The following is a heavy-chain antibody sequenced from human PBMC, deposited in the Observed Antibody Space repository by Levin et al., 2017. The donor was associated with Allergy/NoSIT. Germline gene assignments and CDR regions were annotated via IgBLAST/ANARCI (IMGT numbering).Heavy chain of an antibody. CDR1: GFSLTTSGVG. V-gene: IGHV2-5*02. D-gene: IGHD5-18*01. J-gene: IGHJ4*02. Sequence: VSGPTLVKPTQTLTLTCTFSGFSLTTSGVGVGWIRQPPGKALEWLALIYWDDDKRYSPSLKSRLTITKDTSKNQVVLTMTNLDPVDTGTYFCAHIPRYNYGYGNFDSWGQGTLVTVSS. CDR3: AHIPRYNYGYGNFDS. CDR2: IYWDDDK.